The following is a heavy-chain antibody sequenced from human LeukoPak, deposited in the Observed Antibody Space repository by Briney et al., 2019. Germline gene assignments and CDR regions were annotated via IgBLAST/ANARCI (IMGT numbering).Heavy chain of an antibody. D-gene: IGHD3-10*01. CDR1: GFTFSTHS. J-gene: IGHJ4*02. CDR3: AKGRAWFGELLDFDY. Sequence: GGSLRLSCAASGFTFSTHSMYWVRQAPGKGLEWVSAISGSGGSTYYADSVKGRFTISRDNSKNTLYLQMNSLRAEDTAVYYCAKGRAWFGELLDFDYWGQGTLVTVSS. CDR2: ISGSGGST. V-gene: IGHV3-23*01.